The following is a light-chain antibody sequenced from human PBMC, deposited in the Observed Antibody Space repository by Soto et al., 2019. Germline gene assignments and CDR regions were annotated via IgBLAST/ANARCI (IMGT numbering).Light chain of an antibody. CDR2: KAS. V-gene: IGKV1-5*03. J-gene: IGKJ1*01. CDR3: QQYNSYWT. CDR1: QSISIW. Sequence: DIRMTQSASTLSASLGDRVTITCRASQSISIWLAWYQHKPGKAPKILIYKASSLESGVPSRFSGSGSGTEFTLTISSLQPDDFATYYCQQYNSYWTFGQGTKVDIK.